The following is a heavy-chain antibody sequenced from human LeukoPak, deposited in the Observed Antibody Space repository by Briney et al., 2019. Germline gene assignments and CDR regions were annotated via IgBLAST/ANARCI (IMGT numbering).Heavy chain of an antibody. CDR3: ARAVRVRGVNWFDP. CDR1: GFTFSSYG. D-gene: IGHD3-10*01. CDR2: IWYDGSNK. J-gene: IGHJ5*02. Sequence: PGGSLRLSCAASGFTFSSYGMHWVRQAPGKGLGWVAVIWYDGSNKYYADSVKGRFTISRDNSKNTLYLQMNSLRAEDTAVYYCARAVRVRGVNWFDPWGQGTLVTVSS. V-gene: IGHV3-33*01.